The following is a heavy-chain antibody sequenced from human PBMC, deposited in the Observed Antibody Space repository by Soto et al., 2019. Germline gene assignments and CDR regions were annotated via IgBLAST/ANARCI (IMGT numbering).Heavy chain of an antibody. CDR3: ARGKQQLVVDY. V-gene: IGHV3-33*01. CDR1: GFTFSSYG. D-gene: IGHD6-13*01. Sequence: GGSLRLSCAASGFTFSSYGMHWVRQAPGKGLEWVAVIWYDGSNKYYADSVKGRFTISRDNSKNTLYLQMNSLRAEDTAVYYCARGKQQLVVDYWGQGTLVTVSS. CDR2: IWYDGSNK. J-gene: IGHJ4*02.